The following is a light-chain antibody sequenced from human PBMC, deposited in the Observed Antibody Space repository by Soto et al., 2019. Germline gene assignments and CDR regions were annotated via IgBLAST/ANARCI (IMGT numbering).Light chain of an antibody. CDR2: GAS. Sequence: EIVMTQSPATLSVSPGERATLSCRASQSVSSNLAWYQQKPGQAPRLLIYGASTRANGIPARFSGSGSGTEFTLTNSSLQSEGFGVYYCHQYDNWPRTFGQGTTVEIK. V-gene: IGKV3-15*01. CDR3: HQYDNWPRT. J-gene: IGKJ1*01. CDR1: QSVSSN.